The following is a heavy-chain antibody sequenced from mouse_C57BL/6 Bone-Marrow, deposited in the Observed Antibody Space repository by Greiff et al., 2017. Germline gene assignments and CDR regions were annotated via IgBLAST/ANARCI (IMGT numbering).Heavy chain of an antibody. Sequence: VQLQQSGAELVKPGASVKMSCKASGYTFTTYPIEWMKQNHGKSLEWIGNFHPYNDDTKYNEKFKGKATLTVEKSSSTVYVELSRLTSDDSAVYYCARLNWDVGYFDYWGQGTTLTVSS. CDR2: FHPYNDDT. D-gene: IGHD4-1*01. CDR1: GYTFTTYP. V-gene: IGHV1-47*01. CDR3: ARLNWDVGYFDY. J-gene: IGHJ2*01.